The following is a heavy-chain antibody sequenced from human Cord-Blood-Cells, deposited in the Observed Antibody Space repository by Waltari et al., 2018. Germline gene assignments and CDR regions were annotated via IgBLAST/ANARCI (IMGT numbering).Heavy chain of an antibody. CDR2: ICYDGSNK. D-gene: IGHD2-21*01. CDR3: ARGCGGDCYNDAFDI. Sequence: QVQLVESGGGVVQPGRSLRLSCAASGFTFSSYGRHWVRQAPGKGLEWVAVICYDGSNKYYADSVKGRFTISRDNSKNTLYLQMNSLRAEDTAVYYCARGCGGDCYNDAFDIWGQGTMVTVSS. CDR1: GFTFSSYG. J-gene: IGHJ3*02. V-gene: IGHV3-33*01.